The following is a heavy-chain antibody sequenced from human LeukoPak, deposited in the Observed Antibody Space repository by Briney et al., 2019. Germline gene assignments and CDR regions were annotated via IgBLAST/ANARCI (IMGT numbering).Heavy chain of an antibody. Sequence: RPSHTLSLTCTISGGSISSVGYYWSWIRQHPGKGLEWIGYIYYSGSTYYNPSLKSRVTISVDTSKNQFSLKLSSVTAADTAVYYCARGTYYYGSGSYFVWGQGTLVTVSS. CDR1: GGSISSVGYY. CDR2: IYYSGST. CDR3: ARGTYYYGSGSYFV. J-gene: IGHJ4*02. D-gene: IGHD3-10*01. V-gene: IGHV4-31*03.